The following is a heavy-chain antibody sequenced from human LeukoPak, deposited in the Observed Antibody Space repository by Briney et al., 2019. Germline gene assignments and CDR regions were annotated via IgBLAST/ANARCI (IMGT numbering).Heavy chain of an antibody. J-gene: IGHJ4*02. D-gene: IGHD2-21*02. CDR3: ARASAYCGGDCYSPPDS. CDR1: GGSISSGDYY. Sequence: SQTLSLTCTVSGGSISSGDYYWSWIRQPPGKGLEWIGYIYYSGSADYNPSLNSRVTISVDTSRNQFSLRLTSVTAADSAMYYCARASAYCGGDCYSPPDSWGQGTLVTVSS. V-gene: IGHV4-30-4*01. CDR2: IYYSGSA.